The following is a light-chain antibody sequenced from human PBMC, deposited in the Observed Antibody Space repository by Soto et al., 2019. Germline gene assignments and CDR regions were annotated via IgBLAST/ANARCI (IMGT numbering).Light chain of an antibody. CDR1: QNVNSN. Sequence: EIAVTQSPATLFVSPGQKATLSCRASQNVNSNLAWYQQKPGHAPSLLMYNVSTRATGFPARFSGSGSGTEFTLTISSLQSEDSAIYYCQQYNTLNTFGQGTKVDIK. CDR2: NVS. V-gene: IGKV3-15*01. J-gene: IGKJ2*01. CDR3: QQYNTLNT.